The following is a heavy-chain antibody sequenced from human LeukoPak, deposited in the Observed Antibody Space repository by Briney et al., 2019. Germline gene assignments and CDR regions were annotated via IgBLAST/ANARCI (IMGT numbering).Heavy chain of an antibody. J-gene: IGHJ1*01. V-gene: IGHV5-51*01. Sequence: GEXLKISCKGSGYSFTTYWIGWVRQMPGKGLECVGIIYPGDSDTRYSPSFQVQVTISADTSISTAYLQWSSLKASDIAMYYCAIAASGTRYFQLWGQGTLVTVSS. CDR3: AIAASGTRYFQL. CDR2: IYPGDSDT. CDR1: GYSFTTYW. D-gene: IGHD6-13*01.